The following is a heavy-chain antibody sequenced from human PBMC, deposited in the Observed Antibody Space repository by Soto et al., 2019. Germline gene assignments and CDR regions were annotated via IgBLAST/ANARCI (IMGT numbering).Heavy chain of an antibody. Sequence: QVQLVQSGAEVKNPGASVKVSCKASGYTFTRYGIGWARQAPGQGLEWMGWINTYNGNTNYAQNVQGRVTLTTDTSTSTADMEPRSLRSNDTAIYYCAMVDVDVTPSPQDVWGQGTTVIVSS. V-gene: IGHV1-18*01. CDR1: GYTFTRYG. CDR3: AMVDVDVTPSPQDV. CDR2: INTYNGNT. J-gene: IGHJ6*02. D-gene: IGHD2-2*03.